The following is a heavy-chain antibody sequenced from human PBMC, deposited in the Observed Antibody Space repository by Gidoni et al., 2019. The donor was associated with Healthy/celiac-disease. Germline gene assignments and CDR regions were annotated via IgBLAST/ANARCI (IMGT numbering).Heavy chain of an antibody. J-gene: IGHJ4*02. CDR2: ISSSSSYI. CDR1: GFTFSSYS. CDR3: ARDTAQGDPFDY. V-gene: IGHV3-21*01. D-gene: IGHD3-10*01. Sequence: EVQLVESGGGLVKPGGSLRLSCAASGFTFSSYSMNWVRQAPGKGLEWVSSISSSSSYIYYADSVKGRFTISRDNAKNSLYLQMNSLRAEDTAVYYCARDTAQGDPFDYWGQGTLVTVSS.